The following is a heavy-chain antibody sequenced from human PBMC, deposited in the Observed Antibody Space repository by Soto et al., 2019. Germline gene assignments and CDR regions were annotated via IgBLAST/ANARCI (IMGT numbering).Heavy chain of an antibody. CDR2: ISSTTNYI. V-gene: IGHV3-21*06. Sequence: EVQLVESGGGLVKPGGSLRLSCAASGFTFTRYSMNWVRQALGKGLEWVSSISSTTNYIYYGDSMKGRFTISRDNAKNSLYLEINSLRAEDTAVYYCARESEDLTSNFDYWGQGTLVTVSS. CDR3: ARESEDLTSNFDY. CDR1: GFTFTRYS. J-gene: IGHJ4*02.